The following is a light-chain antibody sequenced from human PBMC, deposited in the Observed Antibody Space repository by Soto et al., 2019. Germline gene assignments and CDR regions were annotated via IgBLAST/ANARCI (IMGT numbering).Light chain of an antibody. J-gene: IGLJ1*01. CDR1: SSNSWAGYD. CDR2: GNS. Sequence: QSVLTQPPSVSGDPGQRVSISCTGSSSNSWAGYDVHWYQQLPGTAPKLLIYGNSNRPSGVPDRFSGSKSGTSASLAITGLQAEDEADYYCQSYDSSLSGSRVFGTGTKLTVL. V-gene: IGLV1-40*01. CDR3: QSYDSSLSGSRV.